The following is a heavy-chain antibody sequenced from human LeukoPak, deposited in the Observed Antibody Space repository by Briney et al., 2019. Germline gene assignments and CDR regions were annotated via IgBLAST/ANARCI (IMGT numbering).Heavy chain of an antibody. CDR3: ARGGGWFGELLIDY. CDR2: IYHSGST. Sequence: SETLSLTCAVSGGSISSGGYSWSWIRQPPGKGLEWIGYIYHSGSTYYNPSLKSRVTISVDRSKNQFSLKLCSVTAADTAVYYCARGGGWFGELLIDYWGQGTLVTVSS. D-gene: IGHD3-10*01. V-gene: IGHV4-30-2*01. J-gene: IGHJ4*02. CDR1: GGSISSGGYS.